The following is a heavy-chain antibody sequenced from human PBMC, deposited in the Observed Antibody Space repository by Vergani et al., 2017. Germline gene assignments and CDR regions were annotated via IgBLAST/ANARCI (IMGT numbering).Heavy chain of an antibody. Sequence: QVHLVQSGAEVKKPGSSVKVSCSLSGGDFRSSAFAWVRQAPGHGLQWVGGIIPVFATPHYARQFQDRVTITADESTSTAYMELSSLRSEDTAVYYCARGPIAVAAHYWYFDLWGRGTLVTVSS. CDR3: ARGPIAVAAHYWYFDL. J-gene: IGHJ2*01. CDR2: IIPVFATP. V-gene: IGHV1-69*12. D-gene: IGHD6-19*01. CDR1: GGDFRSSA.